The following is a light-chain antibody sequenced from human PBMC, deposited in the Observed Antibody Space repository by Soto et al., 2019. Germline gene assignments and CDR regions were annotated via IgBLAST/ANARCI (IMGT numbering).Light chain of an antibody. J-gene: IGKJ2*01. V-gene: IGKV3-20*01. CDR3: QPYARPPFA. CDR2: DAS. CDR1: QMISNSY. Sequence: EIVLKQSQGTLSLSPGERATLSCRASQMISNSYLAWYQQKPGQAPSLLLYDASSRSTGIPDSVSGSGSGTDFNLTISRLEPDDFAVYDCQPYARPPFAFGPGTKVEIK.